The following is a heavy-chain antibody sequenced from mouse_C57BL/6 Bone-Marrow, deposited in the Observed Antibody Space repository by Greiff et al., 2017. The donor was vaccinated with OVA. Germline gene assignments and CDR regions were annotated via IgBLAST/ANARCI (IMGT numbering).Heavy chain of an antibody. V-gene: IGHV1-55*01. D-gene: IGHD1-1*01. CDR1: GYTFTSYW. CDR3: ARKGVYYYCRGDY. CDR2: IYPGSGST. J-gene: IGHJ2*01. Sequence: QVQLQQPGAELVKPGASVKMSCKASGYTFTSYWTTWVKQRPGQGLEWIGDIYPGSGSTNYNEKFKSKATLTVDTSSSTAYMQLSSLTSEDSAVYYCARKGVYYYCRGDYWGQGTTLTVSS.